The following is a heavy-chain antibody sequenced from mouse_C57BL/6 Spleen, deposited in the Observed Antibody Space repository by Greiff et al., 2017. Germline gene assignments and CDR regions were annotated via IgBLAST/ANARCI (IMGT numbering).Heavy chain of an antibody. J-gene: IGHJ1*03. D-gene: IGHD2-3*01. CDR3: ARSLSKYFDG. V-gene: IGHV1-69*01. CDR1: GYTFTSYW. CDR2: IDPSDSYT. Sequence: VQLQQPGAELVMPGASVKLSCKASGYTFTSYWMHWVKQRPGQGLEWIGEIDPSDSYTNYNQKFKGKSTLTVDKSSSTAYMQLSSLTSEDSAVYYCARSLSKYFDGWGTGTTVTVSS.